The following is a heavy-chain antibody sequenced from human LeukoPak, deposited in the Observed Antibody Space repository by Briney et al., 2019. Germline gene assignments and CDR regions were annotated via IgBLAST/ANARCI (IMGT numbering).Heavy chain of an antibody. CDR1: GYTFTGYY. CDR2: INPNSGGT. J-gene: IGHJ4*02. Sequence: ASVKVSCKASGYTFTGYYMHWVRQAPGQGLEWMGWINPNSGGTNYGQKFQGRVTMTRDTSISTAYMELSRLRSDDTAVYYCAVTTYYYDSSGYSPFDYWGQGTLVTVSS. D-gene: IGHD3-22*01. V-gene: IGHV1-2*02. CDR3: AVTTYYYDSSGYSPFDY.